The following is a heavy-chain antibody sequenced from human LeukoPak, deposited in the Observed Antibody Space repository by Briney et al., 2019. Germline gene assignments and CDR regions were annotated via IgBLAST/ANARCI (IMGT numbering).Heavy chain of an antibody. Sequence: GKSLNISGKGSEYSFTIYWIGWARQMPGKGLEGIGIIYPGESDTRYSPSVQGQVTISGDKSISTVYLQWSSLKASDTAMYYCARLGTDSSGYYYDPNFDYWGQGTLVTVSS. V-gene: IGHV5-51*01. J-gene: IGHJ4*02. CDR2: IYPGESDT. CDR3: ARLGTDSSGYYYDPNFDY. CDR1: EYSFTIYW. D-gene: IGHD3-22*01.